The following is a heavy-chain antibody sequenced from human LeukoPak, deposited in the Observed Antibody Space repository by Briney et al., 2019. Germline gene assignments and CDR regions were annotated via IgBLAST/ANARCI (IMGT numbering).Heavy chain of an antibody. V-gene: IGHV1-18*01. CDR3: ARDLYDSSGYYYGY. CDR2: ISAYNGNT. CDR1: GYTFTSYG. Sequence: ASVKVSCKASGYTFTSYGISWVRQAPGQGLEWMGWISAYNGNTNYAQKLQGRVTMTTDTSTSTAYMGLRSLRSDDTAVYYCARDLYDSSGYYYGYWGQGTLVTVSS. D-gene: IGHD3-22*01. J-gene: IGHJ4*02.